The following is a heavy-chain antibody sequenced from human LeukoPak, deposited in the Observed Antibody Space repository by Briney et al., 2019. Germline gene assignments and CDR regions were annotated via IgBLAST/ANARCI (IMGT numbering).Heavy chain of an antibody. J-gene: IGHJ4*02. D-gene: IGHD3-10*01. CDR3: ARDATYYYGSAAVHYFDY. V-gene: IGHV3-48*02. CDR1: GFTFSSYS. CDR2: ISSSSSTI. Sequence: GGSLRLSCAASGFTFSSYSMSWVRQAPGKGLEWVSYISSSSSTIYYADSVKGRFTISRDNAKSSLYLQMNSLRDEDTAVYYCARDATYYYGSAAVHYFDYWGQGTLVTVSS.